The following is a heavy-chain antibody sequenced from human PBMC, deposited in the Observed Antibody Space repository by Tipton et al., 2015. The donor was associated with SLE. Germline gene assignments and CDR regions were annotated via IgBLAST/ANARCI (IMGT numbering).Heavy chain of an antibody. D-gene: IGHD5-24*01. CDR1: GFTFSNAW. J-gene: IGHJ4*02. Sequence: SLRLSCAASGFTFSNAWMNWVRQAPGKGLEWVSSISSSSSYIYYADSVKGRFTISRDNAKNSLYLQMNSLRAEDTAVYYCARGGEDGYYFDYWGQGTLVTVSS. CDR2: ISSSSSYI. V-gene: IGHV3-21*03. CDR3: ARGGEDGYYFDY.